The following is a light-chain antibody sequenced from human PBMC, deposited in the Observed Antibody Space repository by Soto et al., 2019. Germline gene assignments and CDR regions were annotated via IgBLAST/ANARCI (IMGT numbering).Light chain of an antibody. CDR3: VAWDDSLNGHAV. V-gene: IGLV1-44*01. CDR2: NNN. Sequence: QSVLTQPPSASGTPGQRVTISCSGGNSNIGSNTVIWYQHLPGTAPKLLIYNNNQRPSGVPDRFSGSKSGTSASLAISGLQSTDEADYYCVAWDDSLNGHAVFGGGTQLTVL. J-gene: IGLJ7*01. CDR1: NSNIGSNT.